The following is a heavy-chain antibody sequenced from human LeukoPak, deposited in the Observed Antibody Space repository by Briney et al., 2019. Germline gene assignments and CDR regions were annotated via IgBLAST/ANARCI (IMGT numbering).Heavy chain of an antibody. V-gene: IGHV5-51*01. D-gene: IGHD3-10*01. J-gene: IGHJ6*03. CDR1: GSRFTGYW. CDR3: AGRGQVRERFVKYYYMDV. Sequence: GGALLIPCKTSGSRFTGYWIGWARPLPGKGLEWRGLISPSDSDVTYTPSCQGQVTISVDESTTPAYLQWSSLNASDTGMYYCAGRGQVRERFVKYYYMDVWGKGTPVTVSS. CDR2: ISPSDSDV.